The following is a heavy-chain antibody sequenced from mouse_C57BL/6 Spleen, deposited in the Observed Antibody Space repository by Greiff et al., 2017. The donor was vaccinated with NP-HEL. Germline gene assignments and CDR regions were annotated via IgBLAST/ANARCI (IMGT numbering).Heavy chain of an antibody. CDR1: GYTFTDYY. V-gene: IGHV1-26*01. CDR2: INPNNGGT. Sequence: VQLQQSGPELVKPGASVKISCKASGYTFTDYYMNWVKQSHGKSLEWIGDINPNNGGTSYNQKFKGKATLTVDKSSSTAYMERRSLTSEDSAVYYCAGPYYGSSYGYFDVWGTGTTVTVSS. CDR3: AGPYYGSSYGYFDV. D-gene: IGHD1-1*01. J-gene: IGHJ1*03.